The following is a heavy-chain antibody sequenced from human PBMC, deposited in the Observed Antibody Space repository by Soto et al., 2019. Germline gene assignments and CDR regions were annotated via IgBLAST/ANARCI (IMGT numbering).Heavy chain of an antibody. CDR2: IDPSDSQT. V-gene: IGHV5-10-1*01. J-gene: IGHJ4*02. CDR3: ARQIYDSDTGPNFQYYFDS. D-gene: IGHD3-22*01. Sequence: ESLKISCKGSGYSFAGYWITWVRQKPGKGLEWMGRIDPSDSQTYYSPTFRGHVTISVTKSITTVFLQWSSLRASDTAMYYCARQIYDSDTGPNFQYYFDSWGQGTPVTVSS. CDR1: GYSFAGYW.